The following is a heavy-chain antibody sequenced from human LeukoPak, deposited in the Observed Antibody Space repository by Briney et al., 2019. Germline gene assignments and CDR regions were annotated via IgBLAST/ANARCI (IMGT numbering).Heavy chain of an antibody. CDR2: IYHSGST. CDR1: GYSISSGYY. Sequence: PSETLSLTCTVSGYSISSGYYWGWIRQPPGKGLEWIGSIYHSGSTYYNPSLKSRVTVSVDTSKNQFSLKLSSVTAADTAVYYCARLRRNIANHWGQGTLVTVSS. CDR3: ARLRRNIANH. J-gene: IGHJ5*02. V-gene: IGHV4-38-2*02. D-gene: IGHD2/OR15-2a*01.